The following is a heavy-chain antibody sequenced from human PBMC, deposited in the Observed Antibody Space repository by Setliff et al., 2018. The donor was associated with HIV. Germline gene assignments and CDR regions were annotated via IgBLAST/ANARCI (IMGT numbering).Heavy chain of an antibody. Sequence: SETLSLTCAVYGGSFSGYYWSWIRQPPGKGLEWIGEINHGGSTDSNPSLKSRVTISVDTSKNQFSLNLTSVTAADTAVYYCARVNGYYDFWSGPAGYFQPWGQGTLVTVS. CDR1: GGSFSGYY. CDR3: ARVNGYYDFWSGPAGYFQP. D-gene: IGHD3-3*01. CDR2: INHGGST. J-gene: IGHJ1*01. V-gene: IGHV4-34*01.